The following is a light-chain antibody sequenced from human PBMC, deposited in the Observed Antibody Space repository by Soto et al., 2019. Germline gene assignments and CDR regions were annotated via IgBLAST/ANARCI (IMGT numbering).Light chain of an antibody. Sequence: QSVLTQPPSASGSPGQSVTISCTGTSGDIGGYDYVSWYQQHPGKAPKLMIYELTKRPLGVPDRFSGSKSGNTASLTVSGLQAEDEADYYCSSYAGSNNPAVFGTGTKATVL. CDR3: SSYAGSNNPAV. CDR2: ELT. CDR1: SGDIGGYDY. J-gene: IGLJ1*01. V-gene: IGLV2-8*01.